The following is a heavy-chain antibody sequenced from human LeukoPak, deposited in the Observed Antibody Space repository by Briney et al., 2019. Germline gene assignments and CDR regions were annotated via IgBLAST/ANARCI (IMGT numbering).Heavy chain of an antibody. V-gene: IGHV4-34*01. Sequence: SETLSLTCAVYGGSFSGYYWSWIRQPPGKGLEWIGEINHSGSTNYNPSLKSRVTISVDTSKNQFSLKLSSVTAADTAVYYCARHKGTYYYDSSGYYGYWGQGTLVTVSS. CDR2: INHSGST. D-gene: IGHD3-22*01. CDR3: ARHKGTYYYDSSGYYGY. J-gene: IGHJ4*02. CDR1: GGSFSGYY.